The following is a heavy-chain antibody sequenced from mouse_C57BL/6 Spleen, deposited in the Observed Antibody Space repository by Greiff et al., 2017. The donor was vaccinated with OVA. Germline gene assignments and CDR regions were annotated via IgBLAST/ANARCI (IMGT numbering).Heavy chain of an antibody. V-gene: IGHV2-5*01. CDR1: GFSLTSYG. Sequence: VQLQQSGPGLLQPSQSLSITCTVSGFSLTSYGVHWVRQSPGRGLEWLGVIWRGGSTDYNAAFMFRLCITKDNSKSQVFFKMNSLQADDTAIYYCAKAYYSNAFAYWGQGTLVTVSA. CDR3: AKAYYSNAFAY. CDR2: IWRGGST. J-gene: IGHJ3*01. D-gene: IGHD2-5*01.